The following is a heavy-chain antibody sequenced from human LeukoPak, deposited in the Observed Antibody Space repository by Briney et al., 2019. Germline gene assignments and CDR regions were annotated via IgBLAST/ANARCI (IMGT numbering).Heavy chain of an antibody. D-gene: IGHD3-10*01. CDR3: ARGSYGLGGYYDYYFDF. CDR1: GDSVSAYRAL. J-gene: IGHJ4*02. V-gene: IGHV6-1*01. CDR2: TYCRSQSIS. Sequence: SQTLSLTCAISGDSVSAYRALWARLRQSPSGGLEGLRRTYCRSQSISDYEESVKGRINISPDTSTNQFSLQLNSVTPEDTAVYYCARGSYGLGGYYDYYFDFWGEGTLVTVSS.